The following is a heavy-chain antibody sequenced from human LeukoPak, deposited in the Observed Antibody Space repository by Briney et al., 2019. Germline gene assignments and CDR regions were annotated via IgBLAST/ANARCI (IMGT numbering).Heavy chain of an antibody. Sequence: SETLSLTCTVSSGSISSHYWSWIRQPPGKGLEWIGYIYHSGSTNYNPSLKSRVTISVDTSKNQFSLKLSSVTAADTAVYYCARVLPTAGQLDYWGQGTLVTVSS. CDR3: ARVLPTAGQLDY. D-gene: IGHD2/OR15-2a*01. CDR1: SGSISSHY. V-gene: IGHV4-59*11. J-gene: IGHJ4*02. CDR2: IYHSGST.